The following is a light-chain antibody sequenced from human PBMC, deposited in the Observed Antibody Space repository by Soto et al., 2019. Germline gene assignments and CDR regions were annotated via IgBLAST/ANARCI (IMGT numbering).Light chain of an antibody. J-gene: IGKJ4*01. CDR3: QQYGSSPRLT. CDR2: GAS. CDR1: QSVSSSY. Sequence: EIVMTQSPDTLSVSPGERATLSCRASQSVSSSYLAWYQQKPGQAPRLLIYGASSRATGIPDRFSGSGSGTDFTFTISRLEPEDFAVYYCQQYGSSPRLTFGGGTKVDIK. V-gene: IGKV3-20*01.